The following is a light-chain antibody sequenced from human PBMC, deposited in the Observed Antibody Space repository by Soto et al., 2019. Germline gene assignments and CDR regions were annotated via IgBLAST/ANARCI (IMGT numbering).Light chain of an antibody. CDR3: HQRQSWPRT. Sequence: ETVLTQAPATRSSFPGHRVALSYRASQYINTRLAWYQHRPGQAPRLLIYQTSIRAAGIPARFSASGSGTAFTLTIRDVQPEHFALYYCHQRQSWPRTFGQGTKVDIK. J-gene: IGKJ1*01. CDR1: QYINTR. V-gene: IGKV3-11*01. CDR2: QTS.